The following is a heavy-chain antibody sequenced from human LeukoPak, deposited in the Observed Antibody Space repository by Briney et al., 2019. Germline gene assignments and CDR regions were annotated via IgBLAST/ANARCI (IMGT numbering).Heavy chain of an antibody. J-gene: IGHJ4*02. CDR3: ARLPRSAHYSSGHFDY. D-gene: IGHD6-19*01. V-gene: IGHV1-3*01. CDR2: INAGNGNT. CDR1: GHTFTSYA. Sequence: ASVKVSCKASGHTFTSYAMHWVRQAPGQRLEWMGWINAGNGNTKYSQKFQGRVTITRDTSASTAYMELSSLRSEDTAVYYRARLPRSAHYSSGHFDYWGQGTLVTVSS.